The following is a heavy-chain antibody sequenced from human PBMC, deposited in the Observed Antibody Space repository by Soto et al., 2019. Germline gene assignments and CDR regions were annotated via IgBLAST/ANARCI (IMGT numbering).Heavy chain of an antibody. J-gene: IGHJ4*02. Sequence: SETLSLTCTVSGGSISSSTYYLGWIRQPPGKGLQWIGTIYYSGSTYYNPSLRSRVTISVDTSKNQFSLKLNSVTAADTAVYYCARRCYYGDCFDYWGQGTLVTVSS. CDR3: ARRCYYGDCFDY. CDR1: GGSISSSTYY. CDR2: IYYSGST. V-gene: IGHV4-39*01. D-gene: IGHD4-17*01.